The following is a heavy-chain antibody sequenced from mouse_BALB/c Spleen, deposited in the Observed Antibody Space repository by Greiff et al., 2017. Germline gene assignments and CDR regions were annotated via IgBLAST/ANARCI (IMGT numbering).Heavy chain of an antibody. Sequence: EVQLVESGGGLVKPGGSLKLSCAASGFTFSSYAMSWVRQTPEKRLEWVASISSGGSTYYPDSVKGRFTISRDNARNILYLQMSSLRSEDTAMYYCARGRRDGSLYAMDYWGQGTSVTVSS. CDR1: GFTFSSYA. CDR3: ARGRRDGSLYAMDY. CDR2: ISSGGST. J-gene: IGHJ4*01. D-gene: IGHD2-3*01. V-gene: IGHV5-6-5*01.